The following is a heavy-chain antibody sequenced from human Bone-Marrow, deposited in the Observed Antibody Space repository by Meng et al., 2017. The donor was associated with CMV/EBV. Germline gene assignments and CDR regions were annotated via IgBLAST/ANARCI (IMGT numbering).Heavy chain of an antibody. CDR3: ASSQYDILTGYFHYGMDV. J-gene: IGHJ6*02. D-gene: IGHD3-9*01. Sequence: SVKVSCKASGGTFSSYTISWVRQAPGQGLEWMGRIIPILGIANYAQKFQGRVTITADKSTSTAYMELSSLRSEDTAVYYCASSQYDILTGYFHYGMDVWGQGTTVTVSS. CDR1: GGTFSSYT. V-gene: IGHV1-69*02. CDR2: IIPILGIA.